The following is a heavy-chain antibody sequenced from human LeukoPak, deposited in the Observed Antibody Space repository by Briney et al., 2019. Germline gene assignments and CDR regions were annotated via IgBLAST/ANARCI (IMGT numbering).Heavy chain of an antibody. J-gene: IGHJ4*02. Sequence: PGGSLRLSCAASGFTFSGYWMHWVRQAPGKGLVWVSHINTDGSSATYADAVKGRFTISRDNAKNTLYLQMNSLRAEDTAGYYCGRVITTATRHGDSWGQGTLVTVSS. CDR3: GRVITTATRHGDS. V-gene: IGHV3-74*01. D-gene: IGHD2-15*01. CDR2: INTDGSSA. CDR1: GFTFSGYW.